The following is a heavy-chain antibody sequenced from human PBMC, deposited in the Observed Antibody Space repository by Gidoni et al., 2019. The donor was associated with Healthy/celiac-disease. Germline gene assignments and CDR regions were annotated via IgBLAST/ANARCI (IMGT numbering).Heavy chain of an antibody. CDR2: ISHSGST. CDR3: ARVSGIAVAGPYYFDY. V-gene: IGHV4-4*02. CDR1: GGSISSSNW. J-gene: IGHJ4*02. D-gene: IGHD6-19*01. Sequence: QVQLQESGPGLVKPSWTLSLTCAVSGGSISSSNWWSWVRQPPGKGLEWIGEISHSGSTNYNQSLKSRVTISVEKSKNQFSLKLSSVTAADTAVYYCARVSGIAVAGPYYFDYWGQGTLVTVS.